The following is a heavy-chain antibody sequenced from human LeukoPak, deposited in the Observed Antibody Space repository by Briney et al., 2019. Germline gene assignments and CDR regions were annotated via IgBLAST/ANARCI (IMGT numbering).Heavy chain of an antibody. J-gene: IGHJ4*02. CDR3: TKDVTGNYDS. CDR1: GFTFSSCW. V-gene: IGHV3-74*01. Sequence: GGSLRLPCAASGFTFSSCWMHWVRQVPGKGLVWVSRINTDGTTTSYADSVKGRFTISRDNAKNTLYLQMNSLRAEDTAVYYCTKDVTGNYDSWGQGTLVTVSS. D-gene: IGHD1-20*01. CDR2: INTDGTTT.